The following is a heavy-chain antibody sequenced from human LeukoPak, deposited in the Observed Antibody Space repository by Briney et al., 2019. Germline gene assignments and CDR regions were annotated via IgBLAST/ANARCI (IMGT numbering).Heavy chain of an antibody. D-gene: IGHD6-19*01. CDR1: GFTFSRYG. CDR3: AKGDYSSGLDVFDI. CDR2: ISYDGSDK. V-gene: IGHV3-30*18. J-gene: IGHJ3*02. Sequence: SGGSLRLSCAASGFTFSRYGMHWVRQAPGKGLQWVAVISYDGSDKYYADSVTGRFTISRDNSKNTLYLQMNSLRPEDTAVYYCAKGDYSSGLDVFDIWGQGTIVTGSS.